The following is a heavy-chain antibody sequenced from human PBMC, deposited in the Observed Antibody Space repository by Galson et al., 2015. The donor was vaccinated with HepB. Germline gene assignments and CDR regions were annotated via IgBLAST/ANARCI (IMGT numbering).Heavy chain of an antibody. CDR2: IYPGDSDT. Sequence: QSGAEVKKPGESLKISCKGSGYIFSNYWIVWVRQMPGKGLEFMGIIYPGDSDTKYSPSFQGQVTIPADKSTSTAYLQWCSLKASDTAMYYCAKMSVGCFDYWGQGTLVTVAS. CDR1: GYIFSNYW. J-gene: IGHJ4*02. CDR3: AKMSVGCFDY. D-gene: IGHD1-26*01. V-gene: IGHV5-51*01.